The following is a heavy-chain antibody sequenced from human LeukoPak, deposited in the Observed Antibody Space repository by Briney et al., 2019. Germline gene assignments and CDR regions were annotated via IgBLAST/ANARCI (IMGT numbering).Heavy chain of an antibody. CDR1: GYSFTSYW. V-gene: IGHV5-51*01. J-gene: IGHJ6*03. CDR3: ARRTKAAGLFGCYYYYMDV. D-gene: IGHD2-15*01. Sequence: GESLKISCKGSGYSFTSYWIGWVRQMPGKGLEWMGIIYPGDSDTRYSPSFQGQVTISADKSISTAYLQWSSLKASDTAMYYCARRTKAAGLFGCYYYYMDVWGKGTTVTVSS. CDR2: IYPGDSDT.